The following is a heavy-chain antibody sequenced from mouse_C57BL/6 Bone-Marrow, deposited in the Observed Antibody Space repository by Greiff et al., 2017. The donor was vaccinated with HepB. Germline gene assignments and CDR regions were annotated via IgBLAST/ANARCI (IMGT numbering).Heavy chain of an antibody. Sequence: VQLQESGAELVRPGASVKLSCKASGYTFTDYYINWVKQRPGQGLEWIARIYPGSGNTYYNEKFKGKATLTAEKSSSTAYMQLSSLTSEDSAVYFCALYYDYVAWFAYWGQGTLVTVSA. CDR3: ALYYDYVAWFAY. V-gene: IGHV1-76*01. CDR2: IYPGSGNT. D-gene: IGHD2-4*01. J-gene: IGHJ3*01. CDR1: GYTFTDYY.